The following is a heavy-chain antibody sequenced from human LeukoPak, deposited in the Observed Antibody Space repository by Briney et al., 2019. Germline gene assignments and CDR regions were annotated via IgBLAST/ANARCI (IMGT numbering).Heavy chain of an antibody. CDR3: ARWNHYDSSGYYWGFDY. V-gene: IGHV3-7*01. J-gene: IGHJ4*02. D-gene: IGHD3-22*01. CDR1: GFTFSSYW. Sequence: GGSLRLSCAASGFTFSSYWMSWVRQAPGKGLEWVANINQDGSEKFYVVSLKGRFTISRDNAKNSLYLQMNSLRAEDTAVYYCARWNHYDSSGYYWGFDYWGQGTLVTVSS. CDR2: INQDGSEK.